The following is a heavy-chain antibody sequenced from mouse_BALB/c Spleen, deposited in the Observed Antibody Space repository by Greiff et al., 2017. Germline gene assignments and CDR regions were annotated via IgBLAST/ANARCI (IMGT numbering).Heavy chain of an antibody. CDR1: GFTFSSYG. Sequence: EVQGVESGGDLVKPGGSLKLSCAASGFTFSSYGMSWVRQTPDKRLEWVATISSGGSYTYYPDSVKGRFTISRDNARNILYLQMSSLRSEDTAMYYCARRGSYGNNYFDYWGQGTTLTVSS. V-gene: IGHV5-6*01. CDR2: ISSGGSYT. CDR3: ARRGSYGNNYFDY. D-gene: IGHD2-1*01. J-gene: IGHJ2*01.